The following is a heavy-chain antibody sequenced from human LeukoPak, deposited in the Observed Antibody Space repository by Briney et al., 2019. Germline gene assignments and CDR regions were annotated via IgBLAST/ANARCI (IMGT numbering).Heavy chain of an antibody. J-gene: IGHJ3*02. CDR3: ARGRRATKGAFDI. CDR1: GGSISSYY. CDR2: IYYSGST. Sequence: PSGTLSLTCTVSGGSISSYYWSWIRQPPGKGLEWIGYIYYSGSTNYNPSLKSRVTISVDTSKNQFSLKLSSVTAADTAVYYCARGRRATKGAFDIWGQGTMVTVSS. V-gene: IGHV4-59*12.